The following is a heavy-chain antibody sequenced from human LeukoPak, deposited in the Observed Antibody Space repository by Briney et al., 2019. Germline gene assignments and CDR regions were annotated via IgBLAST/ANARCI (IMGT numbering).Heavy chain of an antibody. CDR3: ARDLGQYYDTSDNWFDP. J-gene: IGHJ5*02. V-gene: IGHV3-74*01. CDR2: INSDGINT. D-gene: IGHD3-22*01. CDR1: GFTFSSYW. Sequence: GGSLRLSCAASGFTFSSYWMHWVRQAPGKGLVWVSRINSDGINTSYADSVKGRFTISRDNAKNTLNLQMNSLRAEDTAVYYCARDLGQYYDTSDNWFDPWGQGTLV.